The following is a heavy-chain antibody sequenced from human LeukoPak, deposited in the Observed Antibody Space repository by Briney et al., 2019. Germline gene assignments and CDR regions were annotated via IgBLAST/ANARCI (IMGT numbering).Heavy chain of an antibody. D-gene: IGHD3-3*01. CDR2: ISTSSSYI. J-gene: IGHJ3*02. Sequence: GGSLRLSCAASGFTFSSYSMNWVRQAPGKGLEWVSFISTSSSYIYYADSVKGRFTISRDNAKNSLYLQMNSLRAEDTAVYYCARDHPYYDFWAGYSRAFDIWGQGTVVTVSS. CDR1: GFTFSSYS. V-gene: IGHV3-21*01. CDR3: ARDHPYYDFWAGYSRAFDI.